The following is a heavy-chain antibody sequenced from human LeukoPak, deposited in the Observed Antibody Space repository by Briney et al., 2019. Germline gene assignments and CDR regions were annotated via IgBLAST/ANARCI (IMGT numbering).Heavy chain of an antibody. V-gene: IGHV4-34*01. D-gene: IGHD2-2*01. Sequence: SETLSLTCDVYGGSFSGYYWSWIRQPPGKGLEWIGEINHSGSTNYNPSLKSRVTISVDTSKNQFSLKLSSVTAADTAVYYCARGKRARPLGLCSSTSCSPLDYWGQGTLVTVSS. CDR2: INHSGST. J-gene: IGHJ4*02. CDR3: ARGKRARPLGLCSSTSCSPLDY. CDR1: GGSFSGYY.